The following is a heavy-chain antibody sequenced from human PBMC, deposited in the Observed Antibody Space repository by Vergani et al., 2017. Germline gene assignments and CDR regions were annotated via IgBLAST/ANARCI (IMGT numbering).Heavy chain of an antibody. Sequence: QVQLVESGGGVVQPGRSLRLSCAASGFTFSSYAMHWVRQAPGKGLEWVSILYVVGTSDYADSVKGRFTVSRDISKNTLHLQLNSLRVEDTAVYFCSYGMDVWGQGTTVTVSS. V-gene: IGHV3-30*14. CDR1: GFTFSSYA. CDR2: LYVVGTS. J-gene: IGHJ6*02. CDR3: SYGMDV.